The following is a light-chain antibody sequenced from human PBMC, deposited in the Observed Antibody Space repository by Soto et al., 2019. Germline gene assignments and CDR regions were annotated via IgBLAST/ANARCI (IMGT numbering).Light chain of an antibody. CDR1: QGISNY. CDR2: AAS. Sequence: DIQMTQSPSSLSASVGDRVTITCRASQGISNYLAWYQQKPGKVPKLLIYAASTLQSGVPSRFSGSGSGTDFTLTFSSLQPEDVATYYCQKYNSAPRTFGQGTKVEIK. V-gene: IGKV1-27*01. CDR3: QKYNSAPRT. J-gene: IGKJ1*01.